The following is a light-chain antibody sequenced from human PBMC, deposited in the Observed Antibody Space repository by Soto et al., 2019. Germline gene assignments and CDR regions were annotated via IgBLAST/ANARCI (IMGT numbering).Light chain of an antibody. CDR2: DAS. Sequence: DIPMTQSPSPLSASVGDRVTIPCPASQDISNYLNWYQQKPGKAPKLLIYDASNLETGVPSRFSGSGSGTDFTFTISSLQPEDIATYYCQQYDNLPLTFGGGTKVDIK. CDR3: QQYDNLPLT. J-gene: IGKJ4*01. CDR1: QDISNY. V-gene: IGKV1-33*01.